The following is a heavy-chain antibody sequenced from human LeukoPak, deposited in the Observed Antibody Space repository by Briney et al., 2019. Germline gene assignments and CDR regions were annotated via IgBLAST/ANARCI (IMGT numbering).Heavy chain of an antibody. CDR3: ARGYCNGGDCYFAD. CDR2: ISGSSTYI. J-gene: IGHJ4*02. D-gene: IGHD2-8*02. V-gene: IGHV3-21*01. CDR1: GFTFSTYW. Sequence: HPGGSLRLSCAASGFTFSTYWMHWVRQVPGKGLEWVSCISGSSTYIYYADSVKGRFTISRDNAKNSLYLQMSSLRAEDTAVYYCARGYCNGGDCYFADWGQGTLVTVSS.